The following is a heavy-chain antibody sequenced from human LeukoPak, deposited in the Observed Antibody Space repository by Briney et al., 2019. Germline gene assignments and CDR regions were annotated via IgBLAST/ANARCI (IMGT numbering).Heavy chain of an antibody. CDR1: GYTFTSYG. D-gene: IGHD3-3*01. Sequence: ASVKVSCKASGYTFTSYGISWVRQAPGQGLEWMGWISAYNGNTNYAQKLQGRVTMTTDTSTSTAYMELRSPRSDDTAVYYCARDLEFFGVVMPDYWGQGTLVTVSS. J-gene: IGHJ4*02. CDR3: ARDLEFFGVVMPDY. V-gene: IGHV1-18*01. CDR2: ISAYNGNT.